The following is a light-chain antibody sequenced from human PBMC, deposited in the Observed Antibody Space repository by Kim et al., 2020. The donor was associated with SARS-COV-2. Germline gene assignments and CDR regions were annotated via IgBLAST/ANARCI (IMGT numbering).Light chain of an antibody. CDR1: RSYVCSYRY. CDR2: EVN. V-gene: IGLV2-8*01. CDR3: STNADNHIYA. J-gene: IGLJ1*01. Sequence: VPMSCPGRRSYVCSYRYVSWYPQHQRNVPNLFISEVNQRPSGVPDRFSGYRSGHTASLTVSGLKTEDWADYYCSTNADNHIYAFGPGTQLTVL.